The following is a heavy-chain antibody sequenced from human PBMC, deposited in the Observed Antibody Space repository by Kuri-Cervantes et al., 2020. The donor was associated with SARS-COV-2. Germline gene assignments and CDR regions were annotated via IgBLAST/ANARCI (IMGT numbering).Heavy chain of an antibody. D-gene: IGHD2-2*01. V-gene: IGHV3-30-3*01. J-gene: IGHJ6*03. CDR2: ISYDGSNK. CDR3: TGERACSSASCFFYFYYYMDV. Sequence: GGSLRLSCAASGFTFSSYAMHWVRQAPGKGLEWVAVISYDGSNKYYADSVKGRFTISRDNSKNTLYLQMNSLRAEDTAVYYCTGERACSSASCFFYFYYYMDVWGRGTTVTVSS. CDR1: GFTFSSYA.